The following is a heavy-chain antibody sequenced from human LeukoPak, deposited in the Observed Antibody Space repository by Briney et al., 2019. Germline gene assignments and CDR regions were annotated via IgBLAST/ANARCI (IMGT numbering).Heavy chain of an antibody. CDR3: AREWAGATTVRGLTYYYYYMDV. CDR2: INPNSGGT. J-gene: IGHJ6*03. Sequence: ASVKVSCKASGYTFTGYYMHWVPQAPGQGLEGMGWINPNSGGTNYAQKFQGRVTMTRDTSISTAYMELSRLRSDDTAVYYCAREWAGATTVRGLTYYYYYMDVWGKGTTVTVSS. CDR1: GYTFTGYY. V-gene: IGHV1-2*02. D-gene: IGHD1-26*01.